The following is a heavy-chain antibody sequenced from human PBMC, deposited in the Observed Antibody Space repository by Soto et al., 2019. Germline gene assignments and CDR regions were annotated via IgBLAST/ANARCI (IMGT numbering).Heavy chain of an antibody. J-gene: IGHJ2*01. CDR1: GGSISSGGYS. V-gene: IGHV4-30-2*01. CDR2: IYHSGST. CDR3: ARVPGL. Sequence: QLQLQESGSGLVKPSQTLSLTCAVSGGSISSGGYSWSWIRQPPGKDLEWIGYIYHSGSTYYNPSPXSXXTISVDRSKNQCSLKLSSVTAADTAVYYCARVPGLWGRGTLVTVSS.